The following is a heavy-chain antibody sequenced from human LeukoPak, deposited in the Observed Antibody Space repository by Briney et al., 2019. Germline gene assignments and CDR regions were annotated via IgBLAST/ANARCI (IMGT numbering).Heavy chain of an antibody. CDR2: ITGSGGNT. V-gene: IGHV3-23*01. CDR3: GSGPVGTTVP. D-gene: IGHD1-1*01. J-gene: IGHJ5*02. CDR1: GFIFSSYS. Sequence: GGSLRLSCAASGFIFSSYSMSWVRQAPGKGLEWVSVITGSGGNTYYAGSVKGRFTISKDNSKNTVYLQMSSLRVDDTAVYYCGSGPVGTTVPWGQGTLVTVSS.